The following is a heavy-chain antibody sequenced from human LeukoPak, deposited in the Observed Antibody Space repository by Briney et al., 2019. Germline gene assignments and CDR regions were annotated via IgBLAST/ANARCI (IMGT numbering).Heavy chain of an antibody. CDR3: AKDPYDTPYYFDY. V-gene: IGHV3-23*01. CDR1: GFTFSSYA. CDR2: ISSSGGST. D-gene: IGHD3-9*01. J-gene: IGHJ4*02. Sequence: PGGSLRLSCAASGFTFSSYAMSWVRQAPGKGLEWVSAISSSGGSTYYADSVKGRFTISRDNSKNTLYLQMNSLRAEDTAVYYCAKDPYDTPYYFDYWGQGTLVTVSS.